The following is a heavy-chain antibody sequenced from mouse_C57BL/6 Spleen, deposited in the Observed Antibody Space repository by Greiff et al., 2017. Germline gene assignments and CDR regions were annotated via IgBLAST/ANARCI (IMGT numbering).Heavy chain of an antibody. Sequence: QVQLQQPGAELVKPGASVKLSCKASGYTFTSYWMHWVKQRPGQGLEWIGMIHPNSGSTNFNEKFKSKATLTVDKSSSTAYMQLSSLTSEDSAVYYCAREWDGNWFAYWGRGTLVTVSA. J-gene: IGHJ3*01. CDR1: GYTFTSYW. CDR3: AREWDGNWFAY. V-gene: IGHV1-64*01. CDR2: IHPNSGST. D-gene: IGHD2-1*01.